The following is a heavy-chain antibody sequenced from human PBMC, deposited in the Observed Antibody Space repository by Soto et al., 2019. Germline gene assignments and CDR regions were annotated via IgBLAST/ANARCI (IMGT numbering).Heavy chain of an antibody. D-gene: IGHD5-12*01. CDR3: ARRGGGYNLNFDY. Sequence: SETLSLTCTVSGGSISSGDYYWSWIRQPPGKGLEWIGYIYYSGSTYYNPSLKSRVTISVDTSKNQFSLKLRSVTAADTAVYYCARRGGGYNLNFDYWGQGTLVTVSS. CDR2: IYYSGST. J-gene: IGHJ4*02. CDR1: GGSISSGDYY. V-gene: IGHV4-30-4*01.